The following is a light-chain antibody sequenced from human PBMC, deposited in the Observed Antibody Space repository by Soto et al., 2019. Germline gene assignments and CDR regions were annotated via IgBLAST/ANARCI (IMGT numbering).Light chain of an antibody. V-gene: IGLV2-11*01. CDR2: DVS. Sequence: SALTQPRSVSGSPGQSVTISCTGTSSDVGGYNYVSWYQQHPGKAPKLMIYDVSKRPSGVPDRFSGSKSGNTASLTISGFQAEDEADYYCCSYAGSYFVFGTGTKVTVL. CDR1: SSDVGGYNY. J-gene: IGLJ1*01. CDR3: CSYAGSYFV.